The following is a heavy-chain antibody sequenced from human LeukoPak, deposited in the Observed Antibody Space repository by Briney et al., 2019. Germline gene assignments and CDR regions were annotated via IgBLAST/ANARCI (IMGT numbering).Heavy chain of an antibody. D-gene: IGHD3-16*01. Sequence: GGSLRLSCAASGFTFSGYSVSWVRQAPGKGLEWVGFISSKGYGGTTEYAASVKGRFTISRDDSKSIVYLQMNSLKTEDTAVYFCSRDSYGHDPRNSFDYWGQGTLVTVSS. CDR3: SRDSYGHDPRNSFDY. CDR2: ISSKGYGGTT. J-gene: IGHJ4*02. CDR1: GFTFSGYS. V-gene: IGHV3-49*04.